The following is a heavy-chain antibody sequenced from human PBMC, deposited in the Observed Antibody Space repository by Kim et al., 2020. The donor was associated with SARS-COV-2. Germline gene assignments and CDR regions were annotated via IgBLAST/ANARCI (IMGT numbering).Heavy chain of an antibody. CDR2: ISSSSSYI. J-gene: IGHJ5*02. Sequence: GGSLRLSCAASGFTFSSYSMNWVRQAPGKGLEWVSSISSSSSYIYYADSVKGRFTISRDNAKNSLFLQMNSLRAEDTAVYYCARDPRTSSWRAGGGWFDPWGQGTLVTVSS. CDR3: ARDPRTSSWRAGGGWFDP. V-gene: IGHV3-21*01. D-gene: IGHD6-13*01. CDR1: GFTFSSYS.